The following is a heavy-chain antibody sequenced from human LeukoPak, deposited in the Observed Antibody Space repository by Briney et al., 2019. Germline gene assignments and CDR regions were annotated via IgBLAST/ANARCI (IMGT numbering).Heavy chain of an antibody. V-gene: IGHV1-18*01. Sequence: ASVKVSCKASGYTFTNYGISWVRQAPGQGLEWMGWISAYNGNTNYAQKLQGRVAMTTDTSTSTAYMELRSLRSDDTAVYYCARGLIIAARFRPPDYWGQGTLVTVSS. CDR3: ARGLIIAARFRPPDY. J-gene: IGHJ4*02. CDR2: ISAYNGNT. CDR1: GYTFTNYG. D-gene: IGHD6-6*01.